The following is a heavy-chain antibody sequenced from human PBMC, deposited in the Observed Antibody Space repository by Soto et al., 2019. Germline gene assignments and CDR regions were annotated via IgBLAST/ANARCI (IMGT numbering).Heavy chain of an antibody. V-gene: IGHV1-18*01. Sequence: QVQLVQSGAEVKKPGASVKVSCKASGYTFTSYGLSWVRQAPGQGLEWMGWISAYNHNTNNAQKLQGRVTMTTDTTTSRAYMELRSLSSEDTDVYYCARGIAEAAGFDYWGQGTMVTVSS. CDR1: GYTFTSYG. CDR2: ISAYNHNT. CDR3: ARGIAEAAGFDY. D-gene: IGHD6-13*01. J-gene: IGHJ4*01.